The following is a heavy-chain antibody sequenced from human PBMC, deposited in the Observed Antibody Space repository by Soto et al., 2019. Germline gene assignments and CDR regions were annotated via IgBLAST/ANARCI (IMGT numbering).Heavy chain of an antibody. CDR3: ARGEDAFFYYGLDV. J-gene: IGHJ6*02. Sequence: SETLSLTCTVSGGAITSSYWSWIRRPPGKGLEWIAYIYDTGISGYTPSTSYNPSLKSRVIMSVDTSKSQFSLKLTSLTAADTAVYYCARGEDAFFYYGLDVWGQGITVTVSS. CDR2: IYDTGISGYTPST. CDR1: GGAITSSY. V-gene: IGHV4-59*01.